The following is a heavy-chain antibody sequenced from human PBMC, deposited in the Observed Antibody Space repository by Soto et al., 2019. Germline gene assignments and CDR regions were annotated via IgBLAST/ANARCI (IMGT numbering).Heavy chain of an antibody. V-gene: IGHV3-48*02. CDR3: ARESGSYLDLRHNIFDY. D-gene: IGHD1-26*01. J-gene: IGHJ4*02. CDR1: GFTFSSYS. CDR2: ISSSSSTI. Sequence: EVQLVESGGGLVQPGGSLRLSCAASGFTFSSYSMNWVRQAPGKGLEWVSYISSSSSTIYYADSVKGRFTISRDNAKNSLYLQMNSLRDEDTAVYYCARESGSYLDLRHNIFDYWGQGTLVTVSS.